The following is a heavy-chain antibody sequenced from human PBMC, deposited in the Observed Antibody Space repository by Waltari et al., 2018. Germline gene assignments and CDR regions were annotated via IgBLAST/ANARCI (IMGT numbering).Heavy chain of an antibody. CDR3: ATMATINWFDP. J-gene: IGHJ5*02. V-gene: IGHV4-30-4*08. CDR1: GGSISNGELY. Sequence: QVQLQESGPGLVKPSQTLSLTCIVSGGSISNGELYWSWIRQPPGKGLEWIGHIYYNGAAYYNPSLKGRVSISVDTSKKLFSLNLSSVTAADTAVYYCATMATINWFDPWGQGTLVSVSS. CDR2: IYYNGAA. D-gene: IGHD5-12*01.